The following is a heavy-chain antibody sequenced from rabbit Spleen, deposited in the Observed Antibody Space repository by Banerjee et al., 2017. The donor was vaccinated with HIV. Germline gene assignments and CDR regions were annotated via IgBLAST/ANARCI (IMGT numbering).Heavy chain of an antibody. J-gene: IGHJ6*01. CDR1: GLAFSSNDY. Sequence: QSLGKSGGDLVKPGASLTLTCKASGLAFSSNDYMGWVSQTPGKGLEWISCIVGSSSGFTYSATWAKGRFTISKTSSTTVTLQMTSLTVADTATYFCARDSGSSFSSYGMDLWGPGTLVTVS. D-gene: IGHD8-1*01. CDR3: ARDSGSSFSSYGMDL. CDR2: IVGSSSGFT. V-gene: IGHV1S40*01.